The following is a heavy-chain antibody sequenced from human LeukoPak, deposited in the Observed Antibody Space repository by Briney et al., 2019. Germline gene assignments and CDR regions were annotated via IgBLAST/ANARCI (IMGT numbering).Heavy chain of an antibody. V-gene: IGHV4-4*07. CDR2: IYTTGST. D-gene: IGHD6-13*01. J-gene: IGHJ5*02. Sequence: PSETLSLTCTVSGGSISSYNWSWIRQPAGKGLEWIGRIYTTGSTNYNPSLKSRVTMSVDTSTNQFSLKLSSVTAADTAVYYCARDPRDHSSSFAGGATYNWFDPWGQGTLVTVSS. CDR3: ARDPRDHSSSFAGGATYNWFDP. CDR1: GGSISSYN.